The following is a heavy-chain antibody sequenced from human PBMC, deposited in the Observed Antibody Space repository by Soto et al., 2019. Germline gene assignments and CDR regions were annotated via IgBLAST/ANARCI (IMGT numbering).Heavy chain of an antibody. CDR1: GFTFSSYA. D-gene: IGHD3-22*01. Sequence: QVQLVESGGGVVQPGRSLRLSCAASGFTFSSYAMHWVRQAPGKGLEWVALISYDGSDKDYADSVKGRFTISRDNSRNTLFLLMNGLRAEYTAMYYCASDYYMYYDSSDYYRSPAYWVQGTLVTVFS. V-gene: IGHV3-30-3*01. CDR3: ASDYYMYYDSSDYYRSPAY. CDR2: ISYDGSDK. J-gene: IGHJ4*02.